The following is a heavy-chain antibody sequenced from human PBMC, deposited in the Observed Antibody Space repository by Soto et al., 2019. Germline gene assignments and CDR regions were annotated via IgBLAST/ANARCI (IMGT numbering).Heavy chain of an antibody. Sequence: PSETLSLTCTVSGGSISSYYWSWIRQPPGEGLEWIGYIYYSGSTNYNPSLKSRVTISVDTSKNQFSLKLSSVTAADTAVYYCARGGVDYYDSSGYYFSPYYFDYWGQGTLVTVSS. CDR1: GGSISSYY. V-gene: IGHV4-59*12. J-gene: IGHJ4*02. CDR3: ARGGVDYYDSSGYYFSPYYFDY. CDR2: IYYSGST. D-gene: IGHD3-22*01.